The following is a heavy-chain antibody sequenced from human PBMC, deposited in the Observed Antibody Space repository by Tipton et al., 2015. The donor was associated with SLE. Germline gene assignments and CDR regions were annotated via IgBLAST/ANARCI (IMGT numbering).Heavy chain of an antibody. Sequence: TLSLTCTVSGGSISSSSYYWGWMRQPPGKGLEWIGSIYYSGSTYYNPSLKSRVTISVDTSKNRFSVKLSSVTAADTAVYYCARPSSGWYTPDWGQGTLVTVSS. V-gene: IGHV4-39*01. D-gene: IGHD6-19*01. CDR3: ARPSSGWYTPD. J-gene: IGHJ4*02. CDR2: IYYSGST. CDR1: GGSISSSSYY.